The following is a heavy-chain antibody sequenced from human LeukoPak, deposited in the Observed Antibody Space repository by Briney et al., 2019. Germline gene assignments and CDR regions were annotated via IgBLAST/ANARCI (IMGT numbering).Heavy chain of an antibody. CDR3: ARDRAVYYDSSGYYEWPYDAFDI. J-gene: IGHJ3*02. Sequence: PGGSLRLSCAASGFTFSSYGMHWVRQAPGKGLEWVAVIWYDGSNKYYADSVKGRFTISRDNSKNTLYLQMNSLRAEDTAVYYCARDRAVYYDSSGYYEWPYDAFDIWGQGTMVTVSS. CDR1: GFTFSSYG. V-gene: IGHV3-33*01. CDR2: IWYDGSNK. D-gene: IGHD3-22*01.